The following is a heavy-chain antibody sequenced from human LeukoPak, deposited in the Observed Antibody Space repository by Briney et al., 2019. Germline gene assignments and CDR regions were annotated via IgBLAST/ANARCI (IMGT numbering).Heavy chain of an antibody. D-gene: IGHD2-15*01. Sequence: GGSLRLSCAASGFTFNNYAMSWVRQAPGKGLEWVSYTSSSSSTIYYADSVKGRFTISRDNAKNSLYLQMNSLRDEDTAVYYCARDDEEGYGPVDAFDIWGQGTMVTVSS. V-gene: IGHV3-48*02. CDR3: ARDDEEGYGPVDAFDI. CDR1: GFTFNNYA. J-gene: IGHJ3*02. CDR2: TSSSSSTI.